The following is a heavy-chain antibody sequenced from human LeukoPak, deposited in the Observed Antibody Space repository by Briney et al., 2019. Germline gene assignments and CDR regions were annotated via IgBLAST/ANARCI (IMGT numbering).Heavy chain of an antibody. J-gene: IGHJ6*03. Sequence: SVKVSCKASGGTFSSYAISWVRQAPGQGLEWMGGIIPIFGTANYAQKFQGRVTITTDESTSTAYMELSSLRSEDTAVYYCASISLKMAHFGGYYYYYMDVWGKGTTVTVSS. CDR3: ASISLKMAHFGGYYYYYMDV. CDR2: IIPIFGTA. CDR1: GGTFSSYA. D-gene: IGHD3-16*01. V-gene: IGHV1-69*05.